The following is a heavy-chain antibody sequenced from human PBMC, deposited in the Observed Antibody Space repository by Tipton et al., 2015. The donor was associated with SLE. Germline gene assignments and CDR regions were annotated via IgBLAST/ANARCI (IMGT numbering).Heavy chain of an antibody. J-gene: IGHJ5*02. V-gene: IGHV3-48*01. CDR3: ARVYSSSPGLDWFDP. CDR1: GFTFSSYS. D-gene: IGHD6-6*01. CDR2: ISSSSSTI. Sequence: SLRLSCAASGFTFSSYSMNWVRQAPGKGLEWVSYISSSSSTIYYADSVKGRFTISRDNAKNSLYLQMNSLRAEDTAVYYCARVYSSSPGLDWFDPWGQGILVTVSS.